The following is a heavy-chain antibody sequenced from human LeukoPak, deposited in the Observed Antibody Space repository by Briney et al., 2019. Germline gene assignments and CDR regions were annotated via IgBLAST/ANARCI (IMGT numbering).Heavy chain of an antibody. D-gene: IGHD3-22*01. CDR1: GFTFSSYA. CDR3: ARDPTSGYYYYFDY. V-gene: IGHV3-7*01. Sequence: GRSLRLSCAASGFTFSSYAMHWVRQAPGKGLEWVANIKQDGSEKYYVDSVKGRFTISRDNAKNSLYLQMNSLRAEDTAVYYCARDPTSGYYYYFDYWGQGTLVTVSS. J-gene: IGHJ4*02. CDR2: IKQDGSEK.